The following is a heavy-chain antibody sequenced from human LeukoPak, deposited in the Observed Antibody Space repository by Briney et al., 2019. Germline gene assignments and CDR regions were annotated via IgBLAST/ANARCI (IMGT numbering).Heavy chain of an antibody. D-gene: IGHD2-15*01. CDR3: ARDMPPDSYCSGGSCYPEAYYFDY. V-gene: IGHV4-39*07. J-gene: IGHJ4*02. CDR2: IYYSGST. CDR1: GGSISSSSYY. Sequence: SETLSLTCTVSGGSISSSSYYWGWIRQPPGKGLEWIGSIYYSGSTYYNPSLKSRVTISVDTSKNQFSLKLSSVTAADTAVYYCARDMPPDSYCSGGSCYPEAYYFDYWGQGTLVTVSS.